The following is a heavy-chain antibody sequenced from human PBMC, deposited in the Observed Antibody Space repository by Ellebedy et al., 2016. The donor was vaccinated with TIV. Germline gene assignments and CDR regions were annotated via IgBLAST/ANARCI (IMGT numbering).Heavy chain of an antibody. CDR3: ARNVAYTGDFDK. CDR2: INPSRGST. J-gene: IGHJ4*02. V-gene: IGHV1-46*01. D-gene: IGHD7-27*01. Sequence: AASVKVSCKASGYTFTSYYMHWVRQAPGQGLEWMGIINPSRGSTNYAQNFQGRVTITADKSTSTAYMELSSLRSEDTAVDYCARNVAYTGDFDKWGQGTLVTVSS. CDR1: GYTFTSYY.